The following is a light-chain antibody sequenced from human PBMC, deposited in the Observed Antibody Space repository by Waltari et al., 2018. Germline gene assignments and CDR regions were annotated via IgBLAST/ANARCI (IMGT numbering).Light chain of an antibody. CDR1: SGHSSNI. J-gene: IGLJ3*02. Sequence: QLVLTQSPSASASLGASVKLTCTLSSGHSSNIIAWLQQQPEKGPRYLMKVNSDGSHSKGDGIPDRVSGSSSGAERYLPISSVQSEDEADYYCQTGGHGTWVFGGWTTLTVL. CDR2: VNSDGSH. CDR3: QTGGHGTWV. V-gene: IGLV4-69*01.